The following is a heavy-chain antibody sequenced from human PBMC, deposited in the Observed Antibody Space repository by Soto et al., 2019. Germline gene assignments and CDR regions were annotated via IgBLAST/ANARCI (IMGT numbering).Heavy chain of an antibody. D-gene: IGHD4-17*01. CDR1: GGSISSGGYY. CDR2: IYYSGST. CDR3: ARVVTTVTPGWFDP. Sequence: QVQLQESGPGLVKPSQTLSLTCTVSGGSISSGGYYWSWIRQHPGKGLEWIGYIYYSGSTYYNPPLKSRVTISVDTSKNQFSLKLSSVTAADTAVYYCARVVTTVTPGWFDPWGQGTLVTVSS. V-gene: IGHV4-31*03. J-gene: IGHJ5*02.